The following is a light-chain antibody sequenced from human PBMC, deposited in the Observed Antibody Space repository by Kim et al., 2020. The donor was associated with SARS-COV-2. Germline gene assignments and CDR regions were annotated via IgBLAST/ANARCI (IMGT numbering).Light chain of an antibody. J-gene: IGLJ1*01. CDR2: RNN. CDR3: AACDDSLSGV. CDR1: SANIGSNY. Sequence: PGQRVTIYCSGSSANIGSNYVYWYQQLQGTAPNLLIYRNNQRPSGVPDRFFGSKSGTSASLAISGLRSEDEADYYCAACDDSLSGVFGTGTKVTVL. V-gene: IGLV1-47*01.